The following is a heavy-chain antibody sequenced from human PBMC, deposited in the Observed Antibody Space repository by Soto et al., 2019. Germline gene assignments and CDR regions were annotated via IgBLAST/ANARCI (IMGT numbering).Heavy chain of an antibody. Sequence: QLQLQESGPGLVKPSETLSLTCTVSGGSISSSSYYWGWIRQPPGKGLEWIGSIYYSGSTYYNPSLKSRVTISVDTSKNQFSLKLSSVTAADTAVYYCARQYMVVRGVIIPLPDYWGQGTLVTVSS. D-gene: IGHD3-10*01. CDR1: GGSISSSSYY. CDR2: IYYSGST. CDR3: ARQYMVVRGVIIPLPDY. J-gene: IGHJ4*02. V-gene: IGHV4-39*01.